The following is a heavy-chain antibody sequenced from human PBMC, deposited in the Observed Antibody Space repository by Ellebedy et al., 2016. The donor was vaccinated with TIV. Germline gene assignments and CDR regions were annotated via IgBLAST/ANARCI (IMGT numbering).Heavy chain of an antibody. CDR2: LSYDGRYK. CDR1: GFTFSSYA. V-gene: IGHV3-30*04. D-gene: IGHD6-13*01. J-gene: IGHJ4*02. Sequence: GESLKISCAASGFTFSSYAMHWVRQASGKGLEWVAVLSYDGRYKKYADSVKGRFTISRDNSKNTLDLQMNSQRAEDTAVYYCARDRGDSSDWYLAFDYWGQGTLVSVSS. CDR3: ARDRGDSSDWYLAFDY.